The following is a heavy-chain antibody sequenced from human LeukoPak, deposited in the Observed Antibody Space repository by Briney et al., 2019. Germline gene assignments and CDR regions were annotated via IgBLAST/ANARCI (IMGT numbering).Heavy chain of an antibody. CDR3: ARGSGYCSSTSCYRVHPRFDY. Sequence: GGSLRLSCAASGFTFSSYWMHWVRQAPGKGLVWVSRINSDGSSTSYADSVKGRFTISRDNAKNTLYLQMNSLRAEDTAVYYCARGSGYCSSTSCYRVHPRFDYWGQGTLVTVSS. CDR2: INSDGSST. J-gene: IGHJ4*02. D-gene: IGHD2-2*02. V-gene: IGHV3-74*01. CDR1: GFTFSSYW.